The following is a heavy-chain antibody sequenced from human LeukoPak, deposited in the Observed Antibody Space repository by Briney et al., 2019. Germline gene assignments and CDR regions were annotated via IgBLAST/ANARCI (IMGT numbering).Heavy chain of an antibody. CDR2: ISNSGSYT. J-gene: IGHJ4*02. Sequence: PGGSLRLSCAASGFTFSDEYMSWIRRAPGKGLEWVSYISNSGSYTNYADSVKGRFTISRDNAKNSLYLQMSSLRAEDTAVYYCARSRGAGPAAYFDYWGQGTLITVSS. CDR1: GFTFSDEY. D-gene: IGHD6-19*01. V-gene: IGHV3-11*03. CDR3: ARSRGAGPAAYFDY.